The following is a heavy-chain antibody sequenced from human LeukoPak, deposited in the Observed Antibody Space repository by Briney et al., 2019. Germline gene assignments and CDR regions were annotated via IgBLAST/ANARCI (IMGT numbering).Heavy chain of an antibody. Sequence: GGSLRLSCAASGFTFSSYEMHWVRQAPGKGLEWVSYISSSGSTIYYADSVKGRFTISRDNAKNSLYLQMNNLRAEDTAVYYCARGPGIAAAGTVGYFDYWGRGTLVTVSS. CDR2: ISSSGSTI. D-gene: IGHD6-13*01. CDR3: ARGPGIAAAGTVGYFDY. CDR1: GFTFSSYE. J-gene: IGHJ4*02. V-gene: IGHV3-48*03.